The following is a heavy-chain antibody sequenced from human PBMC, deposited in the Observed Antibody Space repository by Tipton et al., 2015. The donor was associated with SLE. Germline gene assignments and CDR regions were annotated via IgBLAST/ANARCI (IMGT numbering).Heavy chain of an antibody. V-gene: IGHV4-39*07. CDR3: ARDHTPDDDFWSGYPGADYFDY. Sequence: TLSLTCTVSGGSISSSSYYWGWIRQPPGKGLERIGSIYYSGSTYYNPSLKSRVTISVDTSKNQFSLKLSSVTAADTAVYYCARDHTPDDDFWSGYPGADYFDYWGQGTLVPVSA. J-gene: IGHJ4*02. CDR2: IYYSGST. CDR1: GGSISSSSYY. D-gene: IGHD3-3*01.